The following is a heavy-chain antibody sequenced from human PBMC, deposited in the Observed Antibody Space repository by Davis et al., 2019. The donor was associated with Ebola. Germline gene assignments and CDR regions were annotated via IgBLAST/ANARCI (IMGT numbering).Heavy chain of an antibody. J-gene: IGHJ4*02. CDR3: ARGRQWLAGVPDY. D-gene: IGHD6-19*01. CDR1: VYTFTTYD. Sequence: SVKVSCMASVYTFTTYDINWVRQATGQGLEWMGWMNPNSGNTGYAQTFQGRVTMTRNTSISTAYMELSSLRSEDTAVYYCARGRQWLAGVPDYWGQGTLVTVSS. CDR2: MNPNSGNT. V-gene: IGHV1-8*01.